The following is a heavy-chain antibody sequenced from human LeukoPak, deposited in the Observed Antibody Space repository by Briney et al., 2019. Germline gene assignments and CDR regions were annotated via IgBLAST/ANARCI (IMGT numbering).Heavy chain of an antibody. CDR1: GFTFSNYA. Sequence: PGGSLSLSCAASGFTFSNYAMRWVRQAPGKGLEWVSGISGSGGSTYYAHSVKGGFTISRDNPKNRLYLQMNSLRAEERAVYNCGDHPVGFDYWGQGTLVTVSS. J-gene: IGHJ4*02. CDR2: ISGSGGST. CDR3: GDHPVGFDY. V-gene: IGHV3-23*01. D-gene: IGHD2-15*01.